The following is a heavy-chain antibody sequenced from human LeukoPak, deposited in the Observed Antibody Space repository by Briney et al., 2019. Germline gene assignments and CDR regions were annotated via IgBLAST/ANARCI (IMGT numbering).Heavy chain of an antibody. V-gene: IGHV3-48*01. Sequence: PGGSLRLSCAASGFTFSSYTMNWVRQAPGKGLEWVSYIGSSSSTIYYADSVKGRFTISRDNAKNSLYLQMNSLRAEDTAVYYCAGVIARVGAIVDYWGQGTLVTVSS. CDR3: AGVIARVGAIVDY. CDR2: IGSSSSTI. D-gene: IGHD1-26*01. CDR1: GFTFSSYT. J-gene: IGHJ4*02.